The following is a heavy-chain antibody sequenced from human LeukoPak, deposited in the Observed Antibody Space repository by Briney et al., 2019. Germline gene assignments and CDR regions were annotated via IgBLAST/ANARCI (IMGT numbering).Heavy chain of an antibody. V-gene: IGHV3-21*01. CDR2: ITSSSNYI. CDR1: GFTFSIYS. Sequence: GGSLRLSCAASGFTFSIYSMNWVRQAPGKGMEWLSSITSSSNYIYYADSVKGRFTISRDNVQNSLYLQMNSLRAEDTAMYYCARDRGYFDNWGQGTLVTVSS. CDR3: ARDRGYFDN. J-gene: IGHJ4*02.